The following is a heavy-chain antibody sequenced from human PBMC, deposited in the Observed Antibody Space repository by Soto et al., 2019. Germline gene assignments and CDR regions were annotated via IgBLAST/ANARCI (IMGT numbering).Heavy chain of an antibody. CDR1: GYTFTSYG. CDR2: ISAYNGNT. Sequence: ASVKVSCKASGYTFTSYGISWVRQAPGQGLEWMGWISAYNGNTNYAQKLQGRVTMTTDTSTSTAYMELRSLRSDDTAVYYCARVGNKRDYYYYYMDVWGKGTTVTVSS. J-gene: IGHJ6*03. D-gene: IGHD6-13*01. V-gene: IGHV1-18*01. CDR3: ARVGNKRDYYYYYMDV.